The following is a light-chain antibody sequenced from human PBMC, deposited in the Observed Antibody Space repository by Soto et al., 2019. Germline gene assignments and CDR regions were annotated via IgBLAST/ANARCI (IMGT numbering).Light chain of an antibody. J-gene: IGKJ1*01. CDR1: QSISTSS. V-gene: IGKV3-20*01. CDR3: QQFAASPRT. CDR2: DAS. Sequence: EIVLTQSPGTLSLSPGERATLTCRASQSISTSSLAWYRQKPGQAPRLLIYDASNRATGIPARFSDSGSGTDFTLTISRLEPEDFAVYYCQQFAASPRTFGQGTKVDI.